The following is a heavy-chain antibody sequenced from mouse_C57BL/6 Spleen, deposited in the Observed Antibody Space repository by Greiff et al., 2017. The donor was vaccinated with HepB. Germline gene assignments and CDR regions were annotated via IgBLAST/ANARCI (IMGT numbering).Heavy chain of an antibody. J-gene: IGHJ2*01. D-gene: IGHD3-2*02. Sequence: QVQLQQSGAELMKPGASVKLSCKATGYTFTGYWIEWVKQRPGHGLEWIGEILPGSGSTNYNEKFKGKATFTADTSSNTAYMQLRRLTTEDSAIYDCARHSSGYVNYFDYWGQGTTLTVSS. CDR3: ARHSSGYVNYFDY. V-gene: IGHV1-9*01. CDR1: GYTFTGYW. CDR2: ILPGSGST.